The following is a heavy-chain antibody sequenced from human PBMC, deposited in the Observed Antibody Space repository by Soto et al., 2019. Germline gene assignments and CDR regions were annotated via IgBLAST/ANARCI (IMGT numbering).Heavy chain of an antibody. CDR3: ARGSNDFPYYYYGMDV. CDR2: IYPGDSDT. CDR1: GYSFTIYC. D-gene: IGHD3-3*01. Sequence: GESLKISCDGSGYSFTIYCIGLVLQMPGKGLEWMGIIYPGDSDTRYSPSFQGQVTISADKSISTAYLQWSSLKASDTAMYYCARGSNDFPYYYYGMDVWGQGTTVTVSS. V-gene: IGHV5-51*01. J-gene: IGHJ6*02.